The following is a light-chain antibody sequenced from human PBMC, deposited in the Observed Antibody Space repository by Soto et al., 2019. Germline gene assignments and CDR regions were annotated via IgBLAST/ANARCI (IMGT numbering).Light chain of an antibody. CDR1: QIVSSY. V-gene: IGKV3-11*01. CDR3: QQRSNWPPVFT. CDR2: DAS. J-gene: IGKJ2*01. Sequence: EIVLTQSPATLSLSPGERATLSCRASQIVSSYLAWDQQKPGQAPRLLLYDASNRATGIPARFSGSGSGTDFTLTISSLEPEDFAVYYCQQRSNWPPVFTFGQGTKLEIK.